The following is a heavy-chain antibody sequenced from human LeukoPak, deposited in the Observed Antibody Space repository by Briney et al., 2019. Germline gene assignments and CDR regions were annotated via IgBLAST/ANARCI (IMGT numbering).Heavy chain of an antibody. J-gene: IGHJ1*01. CDR2: IIPIFGTA. CDR1: GGTFSSYA. D-gene: IGHD2-21*01. V-gene: IGHV1-69*05. Sequence: GASVKVSCKASGGTFSSYAISWVRQAPGQGLEWMGGIIPIFGTANYAQKFQGRVTITTDESTSTANMELSSLRSEDTAVYYCARSVRHRGDQYCGGDCYPVNFQHWGQGTLVTVSS. CDR3: ARSVRHRGDQYCGGDCYPVNFQH.